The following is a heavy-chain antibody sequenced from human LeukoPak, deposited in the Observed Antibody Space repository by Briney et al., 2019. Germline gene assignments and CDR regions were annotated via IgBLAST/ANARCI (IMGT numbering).Heavy chain of an antibody. CDR2: IIPIFGTA. CDR3: ARATYYYDSSGYAGYYYYYYYMDV. V-gene: IGHV1-69*13. D-gene: IGHD3-22*01. Sequence: SVKVSCKASGGTFSSYAISWVRQAPGQGLEWMGGIIPIFGTANYAQKFQGRVTITADESTSTAYMEPSSLRSEDTAVYYCARATYYYDSSGYAGYYYYYYYMDVWGKGTTVTISS. J-gene: IGHJ6*03. CDR1: GGTFSSYA.